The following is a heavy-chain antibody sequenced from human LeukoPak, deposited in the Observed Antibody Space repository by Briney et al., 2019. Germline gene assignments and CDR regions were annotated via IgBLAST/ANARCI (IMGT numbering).Heavy chain of an antibody. J-gene: IGHJ4*02. CDR1: GYTFTGYY. Sequence: ASVKASCKASGYTFTGYYMHWVRQAPGQGLEWMGGINPNSGATNYAQKFQGRVTMTSDTSISTAYMELSRLRSDDTAVYYCARVHYTSSAALDYWGQGTLVTVSS. CDR3: ARVHYTSSAALDY. CDR2: INPNSGAT. V-gene: IGHV1-2*02. D-gene: IGHD6-6*01.